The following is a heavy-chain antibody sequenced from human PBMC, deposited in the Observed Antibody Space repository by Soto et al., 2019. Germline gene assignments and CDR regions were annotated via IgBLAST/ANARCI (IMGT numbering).Heavy chain of an antibody. CDR3: ARDPNGDYLGAFDF. D-gene: IGHD4-17*01. V-gene: IGHV3-23*01. CDR1: GFTFSSFF. CDR2: IGATGGGT. J-gene: IGHJ3*01. Sequence: EVQLLEPGGGLVQPGGSLRLSCAASGFTFSSFFVSWVCQAPGKGLDWVSGIGATGGGTYYAHSVTGRFIISRDKSKNTRYLQITGLRAEDTALYYFARDPNGDYLGAFDFWGQKTMVTLSS.